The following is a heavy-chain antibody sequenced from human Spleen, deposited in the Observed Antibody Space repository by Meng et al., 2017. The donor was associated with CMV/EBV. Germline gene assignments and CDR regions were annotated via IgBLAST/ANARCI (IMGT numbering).Heavy chain of an antibody. Sequence: LSCTVSGYSISSGYYWGWIRQPPGKGLEWIGSIYHSGSTYYSPSLKSRVTISVDTSKSQFSLNLSSVTAADTAVYYCARDRSTTVSTGVLDYWGQGALVTVSS. V-gene: IGHV4-38-2*02. CDR3: ARDRSTTVSTGVLDY. CDR1: GYSISSGYY. CDR2: IYHSGST. D-gene: IGHD4-11*01. J-gene: IGHJ4*02.